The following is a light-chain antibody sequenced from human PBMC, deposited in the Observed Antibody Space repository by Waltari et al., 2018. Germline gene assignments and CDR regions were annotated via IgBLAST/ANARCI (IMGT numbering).Light chain of an antibody. CDR3: CSYAGSYNVV. V-gene: IGLV2-11*01. CDR1: SSDVGGYNS. Sequence: QSALTQPRPVSGSPGQSVTISCTGTSSDVGGYNSVSWYQQHPGKAPKLMIYDVNERPSGVPVRFSGSKSGNTASLTISGLQAEDEGDYYCCSYAGSYNVVFGGGTKLTVL. J-gene: IGLJ2*01. CDR2: DVN.